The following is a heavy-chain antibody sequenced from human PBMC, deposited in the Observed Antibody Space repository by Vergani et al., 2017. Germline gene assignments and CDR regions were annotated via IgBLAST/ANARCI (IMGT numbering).Heavy chain of an antibody. CDR2: IRSKANSYAT. Sequence: EVQLVESGGGLVQPGGSLKLSCAASGFTFSGSAMHWVRQASGKGLEWVGRIRSKANSYATAYAASVKGRFTISRDDSKNTAYLQMNSLKTEYTAVYYCTRPVHEEVGARGVDYWGQGTLVTVSS. V-gene: IGHV3-73*01. CDR1: GFTFSGSA. D-gene: IGHD1-26*01. J-gene: IGHJ4*02. CDR3: TRPVHEEVGARGVDY.